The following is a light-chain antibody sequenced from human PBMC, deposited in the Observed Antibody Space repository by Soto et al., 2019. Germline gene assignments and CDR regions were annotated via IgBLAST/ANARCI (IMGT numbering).Light chain of an antibody. V-gene: IGLV6-57*02. CDR3: QSYDNSNQRV. Sequence: FMLTQPHSVSESPEKTVTISCTGSSGSIASNYVQWYQQRPGSAPSTVIYEDNQRPSGVPDRFSGSIDSSSNSASLTISGPKTEDEADNYCQSYDNSNQRVFGGGTKLTVL. CDR2: EDN. J-gene: IGLJ3*02. CDR1: SGSIASNY.